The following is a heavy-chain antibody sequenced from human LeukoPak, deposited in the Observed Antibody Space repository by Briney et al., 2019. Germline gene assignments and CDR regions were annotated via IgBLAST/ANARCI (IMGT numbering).Heavy chain of an antibody. D-gene: IGHD6-13*01. CDR2: ISYDGSNK. CDR3: AKDQGGQQLVRDYFDY. J-gene: IGHJ4*02. V-gene: IGHV3-30*18. Sequence: PGRSLRLSCAASGFTFSSYGMHWVRQAPGKGLECVAVISYDGSNKYYADSVKGRFTISRDNSKNTLYLQMNSLRAEDTAVYYCAKDQGGQQLVRDYFDYWGQGTLVTVSS. CDR1: GFTFSSYG.